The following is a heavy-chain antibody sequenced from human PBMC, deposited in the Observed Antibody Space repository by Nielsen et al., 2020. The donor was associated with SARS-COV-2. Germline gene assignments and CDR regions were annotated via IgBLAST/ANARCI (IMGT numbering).Heavy chain of an antibody. CDR1: GFIFDIYW. V-gene: IGHV3-7*01. J-gene: IGHJ4*02. D-gene: IGHD6-19*01. Sequence: GESLKISCAASGFIFDIYWMTWVRQAPGKGLEWLANIIQDGSEKYYVDSVKGRFIISRDNAQKSLYLQMNSLRAEDTAVYYCAKDEGSGWYRGFDYWGQGTLVTVSS. CDR3: AKDEGSGWYRGFDY. CDR2: IIQDGSEK.